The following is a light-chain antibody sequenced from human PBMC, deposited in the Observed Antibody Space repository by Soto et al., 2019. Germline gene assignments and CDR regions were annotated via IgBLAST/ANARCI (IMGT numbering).Light chain of an antibody. V-gene: IGLV2-14*03. CDR2: DVD. J-gene: IGLJ1*01. CDR3: SSYTSTNTHV. Sequence: QSVLTQPASVSGSPGQSITISCTGTSSDVGGYKYVSWFQQHPGKAPKLMIYDVDNRPSGVYNRFSGSKSGNTASLTISGLQAEDEADYYCSSYTSTNTHVFGTGTKVTVL. CDR1: SSDVGGYKY.